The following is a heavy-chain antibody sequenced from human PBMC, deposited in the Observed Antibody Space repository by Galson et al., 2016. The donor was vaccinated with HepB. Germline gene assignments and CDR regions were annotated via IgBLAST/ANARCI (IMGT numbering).Heavy chain of an antibody. CDR2: IKQDGTE. J-gene: IGHJ4*02. CDR3: ARGPDYGDWVDFLDC. V-gene: IGHV3-7*04. CDR1: GFTFTSAW. Sequence: SLRVSCAASGFTFTSAWMSWVRQAPGKGLEWVANIKQDGTENYVDSVKGRFTISRDNAKNSLYLQMNSLRAEDTAAYYCARGPDYGDWVDFLDCWGQGTLVTVSS. D-gene: IGHD4-17*01.